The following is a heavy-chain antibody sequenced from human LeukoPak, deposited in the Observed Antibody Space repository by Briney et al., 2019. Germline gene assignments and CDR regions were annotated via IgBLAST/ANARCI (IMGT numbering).Heavy chain of an antibody. J-gene: IGHJ4*02. D-gene: IGHD3-3*01. CDR1: GSIFSIYS. CDR2: LKESGIEK. CDR3: ARWRGAQSEFDY. Sequence: GGSLRLSCAGSGSIFSIYSMGWVRQAPGKGLEFVAHLKESGIEKEYVDSVEGRFTISRDNGKNSLYLQMNSLRAEDTALYFCARWRGAQSEFDYWGQGTHVIVSS. V-gene: IGHV3-7*01.